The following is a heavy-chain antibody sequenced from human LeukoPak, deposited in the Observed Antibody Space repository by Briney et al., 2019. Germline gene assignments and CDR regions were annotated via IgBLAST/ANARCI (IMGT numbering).Heavy chain of an antibody. J-gene: IGHJ4*02. CDR2: ISSSSSYI. D-gene: IGHD6-6*01. V-gene: IGHV3-21*01. CDR3: ARDLRPSSIAARPIDC. Sequence: PGVSLRLSCAASGFTFSSYSMNWVRQAPGKGLEWVSSISSSSSYIYYADSVKGRFTISRDNAKNSLYLQMNSLRAEDTAVYYCARDLRPSSIAARPIDCWGQGTLVTVSS. CDR1: GFTFSSYS.